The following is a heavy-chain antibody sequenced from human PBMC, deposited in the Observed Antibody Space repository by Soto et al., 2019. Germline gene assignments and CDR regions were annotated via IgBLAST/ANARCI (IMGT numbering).Heavy chain of an antibody. CDR1: GFTLNNYA. V-gene: IGHV3-23*01. Sequence: ESGGGLVQPGGSLRLSCAASGFTLNNYAMSWVRQAPGKGLEGVSGMSGGGGTTYYADSVKGRFTISRDISKNTLYLQMNSLRAEDTAIYYCAKDVNDYIWGSFRLWGQGTLVTVSS. CDR2: MSGGGGTT. D-gene: IGHD3-16*02. J-gene: IGHJ4*02. CDR3: AKDVNDYIWGSFRL.